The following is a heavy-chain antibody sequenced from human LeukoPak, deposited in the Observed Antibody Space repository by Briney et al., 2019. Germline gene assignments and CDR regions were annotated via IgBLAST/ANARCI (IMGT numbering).Heavy chain of an antibody. Sequence: GGSPRLSCAASGFTFDDYAMHWVRQAPGKGLEWVSGISWNSGSIGYADSVKGRFTISRDNAKNSLYLQMNSLRAEDMALYYCAKEGSSPYYFDYWGQGTLVTVSS. CDR3: AKEGSSPYYFDY. CDR2: ISWNSGSI. J-gene: IGHJ4*02. D-gene: IGHD6-13*01. V-gene: IGHV3-9*03. CDR1: GFTFDDYA.